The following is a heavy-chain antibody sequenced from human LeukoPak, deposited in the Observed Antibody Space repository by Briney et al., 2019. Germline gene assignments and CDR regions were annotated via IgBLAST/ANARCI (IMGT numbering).Heavy chain of an antibody. CDR2: ISSSSTV. V-gene: IGHV3-48*01. J-gene: IGHJ4*02. CDR3: ARAIAVAGLFDY. D-gene: IGHD6-19*01. CDR1: GFTFSSYS. Sequence: GGSLRLSCAASGFTFSSYSMNWVRQAPGKGLEWVSYISSSSTVYYADSVKGRFTISRDNAKNSLYLQMNSLRAEDTAVYYCARAIAVAGLFDYWGQGTLVTVSS.